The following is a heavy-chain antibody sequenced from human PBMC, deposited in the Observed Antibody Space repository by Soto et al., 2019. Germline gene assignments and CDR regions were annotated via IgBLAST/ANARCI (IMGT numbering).Heavy chain of an antibody. J-gene: IGHJ5*02. CDR3: AREDCSGGSCLGNWFDP. V-gene: IGHV1-2*04. CDR1: GYTFTGYY. CDR2: INPNSGGT. D-gene: IGHD2-15*01. Sequence: ASVKVSCKASGYTFTGYYMHWVRQAPGQGLEWMGWINPNSGGTNYAQKFQGWVTMTRDTSISTAYMELSRLRSDDTAVYYCAREDCSGGSCLGNWFDPWGQGTLVTVSS.